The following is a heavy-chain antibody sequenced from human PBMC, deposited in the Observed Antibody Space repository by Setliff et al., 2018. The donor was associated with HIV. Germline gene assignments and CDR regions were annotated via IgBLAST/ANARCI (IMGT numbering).Heavy chain of an antibody. J-gene: IGHJ3*02. CDR3: ARQRTSGWYGHDAFDI. D-gene: IGHD6-19*01. CDR2: IYPGDSET. CDR1: GYSFSNYW. V-gene: IGHV5-51*01. Sequence: ESLKISCKDSGYSFSNYWIGWVRQMPGKGLEWMGIIYPGDSETRYSPSFQGQVTISADKSIGTAYLQWSSLKASDTAMYYCARQRTSGWYGHDAFDIWGQGTMVTVSS.